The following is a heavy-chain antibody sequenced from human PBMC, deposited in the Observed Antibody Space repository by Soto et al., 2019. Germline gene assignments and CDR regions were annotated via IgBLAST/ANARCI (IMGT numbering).Heavy chain of an antibody. CDR1: GCTFDKAW. CDR3: PTYNSFWGSDLYRRPH. D-gene: IGHD3-16*02. CDR2: IKCKSDGGTT. J-gene: IGHJ4*02. V-gene: IGHV3-15*01. Sequence: GGSLRLSCVASGCTFDKAWRSWVRQAPGKGLEWVARIKCKSDGGTTDYAVPVEGRFTISTDDSKNTGYLQMDSLKTEDTAVDYCPTYNSFWGSDLYRRPHWAQGTVLTVPS.